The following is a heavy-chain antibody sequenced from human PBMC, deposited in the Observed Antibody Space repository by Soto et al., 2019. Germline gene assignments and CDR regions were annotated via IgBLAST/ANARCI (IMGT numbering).Heavy chain of an antibody. V-gene: IGHV4-34*01. CDR1: GGSFSGYY. CDR3: ARGEIDYGDSSYFDY. Sequence: SETLSLTCAVYGGSFSGYYWSWIRQPPGKGLEWIGEINHSGSTNYNPSLKSRDTISGDTSKNQFSLKLSSVTAADTAVYYCARGEIDYGDSSYFDYWGQGTLVTVSS. CDR2: INHSGST. D-gene: IGHD4-17*01. J-gene: IGHJ4*02.